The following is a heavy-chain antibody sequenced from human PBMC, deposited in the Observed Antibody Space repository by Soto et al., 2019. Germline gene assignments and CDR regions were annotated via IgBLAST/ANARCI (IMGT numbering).Heavy chain of an antibody. V-gene: IGHV3-74*01. CDR1: GLTFSSYW. CDR3: AREPSSPFWCGYYKANYYYGMDV. J-gene: IGHJ6*02. D-gene: IGHD3-3*01. CDR2: INSDGSST. Sequence: PGGSLRLSCAASGLTFSSYWMHWVRQAPGKGLVWVSRINSDGSSTSYADSVKGRFTISRDNAKNTLYLQMNSLRAEDTAVYYCAREPSSPFWCGYYKANYYYGMDVWGQLTTVTGSS.